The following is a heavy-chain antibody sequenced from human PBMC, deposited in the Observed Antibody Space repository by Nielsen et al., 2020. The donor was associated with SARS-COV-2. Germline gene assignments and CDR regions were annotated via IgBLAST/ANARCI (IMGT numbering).Heavy chain of an antibody. CDR2: IYPGDSDT. CDR1: GYSFNTYW. Sequence: GESLKISCQASGYSFNTYWIGWVRQMPGKGLECVGIIYPGDSDTRYNPSFRGQVTISADKSSSTAYLQWSSLSLKASDTAMYYCARRLYYYDSSGYYGRSEYYFDYWGQGTLVTVSS. V-gene: IGHV5-51*01. CDR3: ARRLYYYDSSGYYGRSEYYFDY. D-gene: IGHD3-22*01. J-gene: IGHJ4*02.